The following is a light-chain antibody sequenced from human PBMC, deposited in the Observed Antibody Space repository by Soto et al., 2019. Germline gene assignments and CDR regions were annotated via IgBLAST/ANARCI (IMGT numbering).Light chain of an antibody. V-gene: IGKV1-5*01. CDR2: DAS. CDR3: QQYNTYST. CDR1: QSISRW. Sequence: QRTAGPGTLSAARGDGVTMTWGASQSISRWLAWYQQKPGKAPKALIYDASTLRSGVPSRFSGGGSGTEFTLNISSLQPDDFATYYCQQYNTYSTVGQGTDGRL. J-gene: IGKJ5*01.